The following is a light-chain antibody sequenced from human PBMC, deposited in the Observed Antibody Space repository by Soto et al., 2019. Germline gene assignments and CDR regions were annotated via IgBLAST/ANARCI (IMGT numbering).Light chain of an antibody. CDR1: QSISSW. CDR3: QQTNSFSIT. V-gene: IGKV1-12*01. J-gene: IGKJ5*01. CDR2: AAS. Sequence: DIQMTQSPSTLSASVGDRVTITCLASQSISSWLAWYQQKPGKAPKLLIYAASSLQSGVPSRFSGSGSGTDFTLTISSLQPEDFATYYCQQTNSFSITFGQGTRLEIK.